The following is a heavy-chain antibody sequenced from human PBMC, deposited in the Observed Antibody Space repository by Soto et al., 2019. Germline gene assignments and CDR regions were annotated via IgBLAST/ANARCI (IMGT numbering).Heavy chain of an antibody. CDR3: ARDQQYYDSSGYHTSDYFDY. D-gene: IGHD3-22*01. Sequence: GGSLRLSCAASGFTFSSYGMHWVRQAPGKGLEWVAVIWYDGSNKYYADSVKGRFTISRDNSKNTLYLQMNSLRAEDTAVYYCARDQQYYDSSGYHTSDYFDYRGQGTLVTVSS. V-gene: IGHV3-33*01. CDR1: GFTFSSYG. J-gene: IGHJ4*02. CDR2: IWYDGSNK.